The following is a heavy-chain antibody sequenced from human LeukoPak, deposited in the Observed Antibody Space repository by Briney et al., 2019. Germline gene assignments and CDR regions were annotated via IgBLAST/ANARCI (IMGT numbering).Heavy chain of an antibody. D-gene: IGHD5-18*01. J-gene: IGHJ6*03. CDR1: GYTFTGYY. CDR3: ARGEGPGLWLQNYYYMDV. CDR2: INPNSGGT. Sequence: ASVKVSCKASGYTFTGYYMHWVRQAPGQGLEWMGWINPNSGGTNYAQKFQGRVTMTRDTSISTAYMELSRLRSDDTAVYYCARGEGPGLWLQNYYYMDVWGKGTTVTVSS. V-gene: IGHV1-2*02.